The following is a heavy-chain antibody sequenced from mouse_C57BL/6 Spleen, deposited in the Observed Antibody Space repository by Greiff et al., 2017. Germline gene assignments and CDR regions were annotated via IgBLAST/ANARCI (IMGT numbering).Heavy chain of an antibody. J-gene: IGHJ1*03. V-gene: IGHV1-7*01. Sequence: VQVVESGAELAKPGASVKLSCKASGYTFTSYWMHWVKQRPGQGLEWIGYINPSSGYTKYNQKFKDKATLTADKSSSTAYMQLSSLTYEDSAVYYCASKTTEWYFDVWGTGTTVTVSS. CDR2: INPSSGYT. CDR3: ASKTTEWYFDV. CDR1: GYTFTSYW. D-gene: IGHD2-12*01.